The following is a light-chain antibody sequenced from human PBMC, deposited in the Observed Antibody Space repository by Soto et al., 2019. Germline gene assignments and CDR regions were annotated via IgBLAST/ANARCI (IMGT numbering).Light chain of an antibody. CDR3: QQYNNWPPLT. CDR1: QSVSSN. V-gene: IGKV3-15*01. Sequence: EIVMTQSPATLSVSPGERATLSCRASQSVSSNLAWYQQKPGQAPRLLIYGASTRATGIPARFSGSGSGTKFTLTISILQSEDFAVYYCQQYNNWPPLTFGGGTKVDIK. CDR2: GAS. J-gene: IGKJ4*01.